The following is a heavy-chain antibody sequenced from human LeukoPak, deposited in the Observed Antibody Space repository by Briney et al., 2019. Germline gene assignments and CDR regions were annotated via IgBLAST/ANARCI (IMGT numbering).Heavy chain of an antibody. J-gene: IGHJ4*02. D-gene: IGHD6-19*01. V-gene: IGHV3-30*04. CDR3: ATTAHPLSSGWYLGLFDY. CDR1: GFTFSSYA. Sequence: PERSLRLSCAASGFTFSSYAMHWVRQAPGKGLEWVAVISYDGSNIYYADSVKGRFTISRDNSKNTLYLQMNSLGAEDTAVYYCATTAHPLSSGWYLGLFDYWGQGTLVTVSS. CDR2: ISYDGSNI.